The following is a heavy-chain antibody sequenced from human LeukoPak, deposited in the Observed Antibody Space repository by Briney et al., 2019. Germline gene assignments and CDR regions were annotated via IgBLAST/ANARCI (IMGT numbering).Heavy chain of an antibody. V-gene: IGHV4-34*01. Sequence: SETLSLTCAVYGGSFSGYYWSWIRQPPGKGLEWIGEINHSGSTNYNPSLKSRVTISVDTSKNQFSLKLSSVTAADTAVYYCARVRFPGRGRFDPWGQGTLVTVSS. J-gene: IGHJ5*02. CDR1: GGSFSGYY. CDR2: INHSGST. CDR3: ARVRFPGRGRFDP. D-gene: IGHD2-21*01.